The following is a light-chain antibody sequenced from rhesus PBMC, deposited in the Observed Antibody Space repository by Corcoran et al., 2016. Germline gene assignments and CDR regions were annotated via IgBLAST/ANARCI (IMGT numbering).Light chain of an antibody. CDR1: QGISNY. J-gene: IGKJ4*01. CDR3: QQRKSYPLT. Sequence: DIQMTQSPSSLSASVGDRVTITCQASQGISNYLAWSQQKSGKALKLLIYDASNLESGVPSRFSGSRSGTEFSLTISTLQPEDFATYYCQQRKSYPLTFGGGTKVEIK. V-gene: IGKV1-38*01. CDR2: DAS.